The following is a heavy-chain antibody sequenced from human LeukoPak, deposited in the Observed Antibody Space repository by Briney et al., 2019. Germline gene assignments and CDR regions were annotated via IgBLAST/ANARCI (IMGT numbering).Heavy chain of an antibody. J-gene: IGHJ6*02. V-gene: IGHV3-53*01. CDR2: IYSGGST. CDR3: ARDAGGYYNGMDV. D-gene: IGHD3-10*01. Sequence: PGGSLRLSCAASGFTVSNNYMSWVRQAPGKGLEWVSVIYSGGSTYYADSVKGRFTISRDNSKNTLYLQMDSLRAEDTAVYYCARDAGGYYNGMDVWGQGTTVTVSS. CDR1: GFTVSNNY.